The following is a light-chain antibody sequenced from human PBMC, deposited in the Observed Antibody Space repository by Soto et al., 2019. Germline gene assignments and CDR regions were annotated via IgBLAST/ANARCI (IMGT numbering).Light chain of an antibody. J-gene: IGLJ1*01. CDR1: SSDVGAYEY. V-gene: IGLV2-8*01. Sequence: QSVLTQPPSASGSPGQSVTISCTGTSSDVGAYEYVSWYQQHPGKAPKLMIYEINNRPSGVSDRFSCSKSGNTASLTVSGLQAEDDADADCSSCAGSNNITDVFGTGTKLTVL. CDR3: SSCAGSNNITDV. CDR2: EIN.